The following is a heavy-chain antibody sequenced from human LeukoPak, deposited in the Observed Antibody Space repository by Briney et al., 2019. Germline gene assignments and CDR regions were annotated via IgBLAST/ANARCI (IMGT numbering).Heavy chain of an antibody. CDR1: GYTFTSYG. J-gene: IGHJ4*02. V-gene: IGHV1-18*01. Sequence: EASVKVSCKASGYTFTSYGISWVRQAPGQGLEWMGWISAYNGNTNYAQKLQGRVTMTTDTSTSTAYMELRSLRSDDTAVFYCATASLPTGYYDSSGYFFVGYWGQGTLVTVSS. CDR3: ATASLPTGYYDSSGYFFVGY. CDR2: ISAYNGNT. D-gene: IGHD3-22*01.